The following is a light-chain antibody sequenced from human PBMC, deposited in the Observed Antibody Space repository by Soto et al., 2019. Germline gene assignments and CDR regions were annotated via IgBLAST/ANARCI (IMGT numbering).Light chain of an antibody. CDR3: QQYGSSPPLT. J-gene: IGKJ4*01. CDR1: QSVSSSS. Sequence: EIVLTQSPGTLSLSPGESATLSCRASQSVSSSSLAWYQQKPGQAPRLLIYGASSRATGIPDRFSGCGSGTDFTLTISRLEPEDFAVYYCQQYGSSPPLTFGGATKVDIK. V-gene: IGKV3-20*01. CDR2: GAS.